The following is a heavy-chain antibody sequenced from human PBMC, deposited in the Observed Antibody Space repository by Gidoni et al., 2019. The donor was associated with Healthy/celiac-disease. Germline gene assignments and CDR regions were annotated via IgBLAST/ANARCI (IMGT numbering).Heavy chain of an antibody. Sequence: QLHLQESGPGLVKPSESLSLTCTVAGRSIRSRSYYWGWIRQPPGKGLEWIGSIYYSGSTYYNPSIKSRVTISVDTSKNQFSLKLSSVTAADTAVYYCARPERGYSYGYYFDYWGQGTLVTVSS. CDR2: IYYSGST. CDR3: ARPERGYSYGYYFDY. J-gene: IGHJ4*02. V-gene: IGHV4-39*01. D-gene: IGHD5-18*01. CDR1: GRSIRSRSYY.